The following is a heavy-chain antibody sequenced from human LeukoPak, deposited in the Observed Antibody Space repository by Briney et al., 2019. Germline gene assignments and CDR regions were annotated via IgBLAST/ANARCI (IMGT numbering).Heavy chain of an antibody. J-gene: IGHJ4*02. V-gene: IGHV3-7*01. D-gene: IGHD2-2*01. CDR3: ARGLDCRSTSCYLDN. Sequence: GGSLRLSCAASGFTFTKYWMTWVRQAPGKGLEWVANIKQDGSEKFYVDSVKGRFTISRDNAKNSLDLQISSLGAEDTAVYYCARGLDCRSTSCYLDNWGQGTLVTVSS. CDR2: IKQDGSEK. CDR1: GFTFTKYW.